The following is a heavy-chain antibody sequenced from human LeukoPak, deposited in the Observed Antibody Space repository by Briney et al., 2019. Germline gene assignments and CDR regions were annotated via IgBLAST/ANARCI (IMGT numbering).Heavy chain of an antibody. D-gene: IGHD1-26*01. V-gene: IGHV1-46*01. CDR1: GYTFTGYY. CDR2: INPSGGIT. CDR3: ARGEGATVRIQAEYLQH. Sequence: ASVKVSCKASGYTFTGYYTHWVRQAPGQGLEWMGIINPSGGITYYAQKFQGRVTMTRDTSTSTVYMELSSLRSEDTAVYYCARGEGATVRIQAEYLQHWGQGTLVTVSS. J-gene: IGHJ1*01.